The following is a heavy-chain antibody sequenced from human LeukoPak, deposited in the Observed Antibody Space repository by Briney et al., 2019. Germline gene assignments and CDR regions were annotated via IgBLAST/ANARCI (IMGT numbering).Heavy chain of an antibody. CDR1: GGSISSGSYY. CDR2: IYTSGST. J-gene: IGHJ4*02. V-gene: IGHV4-61*02. Sequence: SETLSLTCTVSGGSISSGSYYWSWIRQPAGKGLEWIGRIYTSGSTNYNPSLKSRVTISVDTSKNQFSLKLSSVTAADTAVYYCARTRDKNFDYRGQGTLVTVSS. D-gene: IGHD5-24*01. CDR3: ARTRDKNFDY.